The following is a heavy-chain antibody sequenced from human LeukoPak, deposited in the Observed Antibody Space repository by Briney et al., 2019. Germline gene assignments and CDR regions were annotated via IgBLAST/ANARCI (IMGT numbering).Heavy chain of an antibody. Sequence: GGSLRLSCAASGFTFSDYYMSWIRQAPGKGLEWVAVISYDGSNKYYADSVKGRFTISRDNSKNTLYLQMNSLRAEDTAVYYCAKEYSSSWRHGMDVWGQGTTVTVSS. D-gene: IGHD6-13*01. J-gene: IGHJ6*02. V-gene: IGHV3-30*18. CDR2: ISYDGSNK. CDR3: AKEYSSSWRHGMDV. CDR1: GFTFSDYY.